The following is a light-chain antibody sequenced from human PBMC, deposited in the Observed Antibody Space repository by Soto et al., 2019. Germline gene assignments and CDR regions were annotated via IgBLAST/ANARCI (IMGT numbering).Light chain of an antibody. CDR2: EVS. Sequence: QSVLTQPASVSGSPGQSITISCTRTSSDVGSYNFVSWYQQHPGKVPKVMIYEVSKRPSGVSDRFSGSKSGYTASLTISGLQAEDEADYYCCADAGRSTYVFGTGTKVTVL. CDR1: SSDVGSYNF. V-gene: IGLV2-23*02. CDR3: CADAGRSTYV. J-gene: IGLJ1*01.